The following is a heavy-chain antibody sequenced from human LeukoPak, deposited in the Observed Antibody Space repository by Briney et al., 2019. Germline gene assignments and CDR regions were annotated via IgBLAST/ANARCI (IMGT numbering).Heavy chain of an antibody. CDR3: ARVQDIVVVPAAGWFDP. D-gene: IGHD2-2*01. V-gene: IGHV4-59*01. CDR2: IYYSGST. J-gene: IGHJ5*02. Sequence: SETLSLTCTVSGGSISSYYWSWIRQPPGKGLEWIGYIYYSGSTNYNPSLKSRVTISVDTSKNQFSLKLSSVTAADTAVYYCARVQDIVVVPAAGWFDPWGQGTLVTVSS. CDR1: GGSISSYY.